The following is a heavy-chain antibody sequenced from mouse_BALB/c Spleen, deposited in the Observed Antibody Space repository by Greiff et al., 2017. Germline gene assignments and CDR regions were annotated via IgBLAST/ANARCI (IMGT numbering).Heavy chain of an antibody. Sequence: EVKLMESGGGLVQPGGSLRLSCATSGFTFTDYYMRWVRQPPGKALEWLGFIRNKANGYTTEYSASVKGRFTISRDNSQSILYLQMNTLRAEDSATYYCARDKFPDYFDYWGQGTTLTVSS. CDR1: GFTFTDYY. CDR3: ARDKFPDYFDY. V-gene: IGHV7-3*02. CDR2: IRNKANGYTT. J-gene: IGHJ2*01.